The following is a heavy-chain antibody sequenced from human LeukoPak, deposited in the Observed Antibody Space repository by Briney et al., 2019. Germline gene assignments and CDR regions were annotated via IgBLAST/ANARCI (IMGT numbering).Heavy chain of an antibody. CDR1: GFSFSSYN. CDR2: ITTTGGSI. CDR3: ATSFGATRGY. V-gene: IGHV3-21*06. J-gene: IGHJ4*02. Sequence: GMSLRLSCAASGFSFSSYNMYWVRQAPGQGLEWVSSITTTGGSIYYADSVRGRFTISRDNAKNSLFLHMNTLRIEDTAVHYCATSFGATRGYWGQGTLVTVSS. D-gene: IGHD3-10*01.